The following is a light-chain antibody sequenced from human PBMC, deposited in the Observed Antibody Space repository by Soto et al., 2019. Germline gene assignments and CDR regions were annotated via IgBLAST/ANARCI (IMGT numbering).Light chain of an antibody. V-gene: IGKV3-15*01. J-gene: IGKJ1*01. CDR2: GAS. Sequence: EIVMTQSPATLSVSPGERATLSCRASQSVRSNLAWHQQNPGQAPRLLIYGASTRASGIPARFSGSGSGTEVTLTISSLQSEDFAVYYCQQYDNWPLTFGQGTKVEIK. CDR1: QSVRSN. CDR3: QQYDNWPLT.